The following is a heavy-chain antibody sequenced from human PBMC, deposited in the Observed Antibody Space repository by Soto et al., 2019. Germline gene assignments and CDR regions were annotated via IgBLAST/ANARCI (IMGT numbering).Heavy chain of an antibody. V-gene: IGHV3-21*01. CDR1: GFTFSSYS. D-gene: IGHD2-15*01. CDR3: ARVDCSGGSCYFGPDYYYYMDV. CDR2: ISSRSSYI. J-gene: IGHJ6*03. Sequence: EVQLVESGGGLVKPGGSLRLSCAASGFTFSSYSMNWVRQAPGKGLEWVSSISSRSSYIYYADSVKGRFTISRDNAKNSPYLQRNSLRAEDTAVYYCARVDCSGGSCYFGPDYYYYMDVRGKGTTVTVSS.